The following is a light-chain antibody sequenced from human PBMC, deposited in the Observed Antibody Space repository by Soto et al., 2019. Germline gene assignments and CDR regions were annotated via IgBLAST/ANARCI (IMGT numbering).Light chain of an antibody. V-gene: IGLV2-8*01. CDR3: SAYAGSSTWV. Sequence: QSAPTQPPSASGSPGQSVTFSCTGTSSDVGGYNYVSWYQQYPGKAPKLMIYEVYERPSGVPDRFSGSKSGNTASLTVSGLQPEDEADYYCSAYAGSSTWVFGGGTKLTVL. CDR2: EVY. J-gene: IGLJ2*01. CDR1: SSDVGGYNY.